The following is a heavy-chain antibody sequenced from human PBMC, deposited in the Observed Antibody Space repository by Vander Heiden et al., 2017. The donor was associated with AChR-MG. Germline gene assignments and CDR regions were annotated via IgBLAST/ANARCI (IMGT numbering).Heavy chain of an antibody. CDR1: GGSFSGYY. CDR3: ARSGSGWYQRFDY. J-gene: IGHJ4*02. Sequence: QVQLQQWGAGLLKPSETLSLPCAVYGGSFSGYYWSWIRQPPGKGLEWIGEINHSGSTNYNPSLKSRVTISVDTSKNQFSLKLSSVTAADTAVYYCARSGSGWYQRFDYWGQGTLVTVSS. D-gene: IGHD6-19*01. V-gene: IGHV4-34*01. CDR2: INHSGST.